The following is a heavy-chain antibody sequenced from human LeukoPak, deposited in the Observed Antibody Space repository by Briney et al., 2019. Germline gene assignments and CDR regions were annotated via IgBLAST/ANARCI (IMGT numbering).Heavy chain of an antibody. CDR2: INPSGGST. CDR3: TRALPHRRLMDTTMEQHWFDP. D-gene: IGHD5-18*01. Sequence: ASVKVSCKASGYTFTSYYMHWVRQAPGQGLEWMGIINPSGGSTSYAQKFQGRVTMTRDTSTSTVYMELSSLRSEDTAMYYCTRALPHRRLMDTTMEQHWFDPWGQGTLATVSS. V-gene: IGHV1-46*01. J-gene: IGHJ5*02. CDR1: GYTFTSYY.